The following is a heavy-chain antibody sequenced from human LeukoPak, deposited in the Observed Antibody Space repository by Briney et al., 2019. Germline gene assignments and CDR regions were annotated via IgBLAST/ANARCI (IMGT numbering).Heavy chain of an antibody. CDR3: ARWSSYSSGWWGFVDY. CDR2: ISYDGSNK. V-gene: IGHV3-30*04. CDR1: GFTFSSYA. D-gene: IGHD6-19*01. Sequence: GGSLRLSCAASGFTFSSYAMHWVRQAPGKGLEWVAVISYDGSNKYYADSVKGRFTISRDNSKNTLYLQMNSLRAEDTAVYYCARWSSYSSGWWGFVDYWGQGTLVIVSS. J-gene: IGHJ4*02.